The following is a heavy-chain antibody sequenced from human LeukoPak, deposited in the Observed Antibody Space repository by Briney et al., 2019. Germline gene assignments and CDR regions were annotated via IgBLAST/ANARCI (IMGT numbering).Heavy chain of an antibody. CDR1: GGSISSYY. CDR2: IYTSGST. D-gene: IGHD3-22*01. Sequence: SEILSLTCTVSGGSISSYYWSWLRQPAGKGLEWIGRIYTSGSTNYNPSLKSRVTISVDTSKNQFSLKLSSVTAADTAVYYCAREDSSGYYAWFDPWGQGTLVTVSS. J-gene: IGHJ5*02. V-gene: IGHV4-4*07. CDR3: AREDSSGYYAWFDP.